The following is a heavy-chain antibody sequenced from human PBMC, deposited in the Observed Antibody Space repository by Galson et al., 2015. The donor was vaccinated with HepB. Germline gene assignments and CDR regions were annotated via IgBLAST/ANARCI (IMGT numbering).Heavy chain of an antibody. CDR1: GGTFNSYA. J-gene: IGHJ6*03. Sequence: SVKVSCKASGGTFNSYAISWVRQAPGQGLEWMGWIIPIFGTVKYAQKFQDRVTITADESTSTAYMEVSSMRSEDTAVYYCARETFDSDGYYYYYMDVWGKGTTVTVSS. V-gene: IGHV1-69*13. D-gene: IGHD3-16*01. CDR2: IIPIFGTV. CDR3: ARETFDSDGYYYYYMDV.